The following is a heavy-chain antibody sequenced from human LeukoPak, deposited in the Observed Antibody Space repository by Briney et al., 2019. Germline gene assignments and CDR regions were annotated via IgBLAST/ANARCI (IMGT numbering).Heavy chain of an antibody. J-gene: IGHJ4*02. CDR2: IYPGDPDT. Sequence: GESLKISCKGSEYSFTIYWIGWVRQMPGKGLEWMGIIYPGDPDTRYSPPFQGQVTISADRSISTAYLQWSSLKASDTAMYYCARGRRAASGPSTLFDYWGQGTLVTVSS. CDR1: EYSFTIYW. V-gene: IGHV5-51*01. D-gene: IGHD6-25*01. CDR3: ARGRRAASGPSTLFDY.